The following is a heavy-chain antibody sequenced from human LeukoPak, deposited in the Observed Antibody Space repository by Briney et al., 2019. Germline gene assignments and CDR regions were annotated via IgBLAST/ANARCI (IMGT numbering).Heavy chain of an antibody. D-gene: IGHD6-13*01. CDR3: AREERLYSSSWYPRPYYYYMDV. CDR1: GGSISSYY. J-gene: IGHJ6*03. Sequence: PSETLSLTCTVSGGSISSYYWSWIRQPAGKGLEWIGRIYTSGSTNYNPSLKSRVTMSVDTSKNQFSLKLTSVTAADTAVYYCAREERLYSSSWYPRPYYYYMDVWGKGPRSPSP. CDR2: IYTSGST. V-gene: IGHV4-4*07.